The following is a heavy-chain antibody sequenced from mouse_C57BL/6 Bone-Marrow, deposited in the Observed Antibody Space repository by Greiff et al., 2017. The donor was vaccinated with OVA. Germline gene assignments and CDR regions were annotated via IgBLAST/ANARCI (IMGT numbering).Heavy chain of an antibody. CDR3: ARETVVSYWYFDV. CDR1: GFTFSSYA. Sequence: EVNLVESGGGLVKPGGSLKLSCAASGFTFSSYAMSWVRQTPEKRLEWVATISDGGSYTYYPDNVKGRFTISRDNAKNNLYLQMSHLKSEDTAMYYCARETVVSYWYFDVWGTGTTVTVSS. D-gene: IGHD1-1*01. CDR2: ISDGGSYT. J-gene: IGHJ1*03. V-gene: IGHV5-4*01.